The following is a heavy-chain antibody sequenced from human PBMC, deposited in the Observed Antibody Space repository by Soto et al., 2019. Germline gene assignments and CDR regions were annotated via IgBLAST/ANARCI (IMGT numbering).Heavy chain of an antibody. J-gene: IGHJ3*02. V-gene: IGHV3-15*01. CDR1: EFTFGSYA. CDR3: ARAGLITMIGRGAFDI. CDR2: IKSKTDGGTT. D-gene: IGHD3-10*02. Sequence: PGGSLRLSCAASEFTFGSYAMSWVRQAPGKGLEWVGRIKSKTDGGTTDYAAPVKGRFTISRDDSKNTLYLQMNSLKTEDTAVYYCARAGLITMIGRGAFDIWGQGTMVTVSS.